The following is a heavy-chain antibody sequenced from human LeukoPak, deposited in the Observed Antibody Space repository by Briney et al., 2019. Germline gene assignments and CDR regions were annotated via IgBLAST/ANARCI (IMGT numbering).Heavy chain of an antibody. CDR3: AKDDSTSAWNYYFDY. V-gene: IGHV3-23*01. CDR1: GFTFSSYA. CDR2: ISGGGGTT. Sequence: GGSLRLSCEASGFTFSSYAMSWVRQAPGKGPEWVSRISGGGGTTYYADSATGRFTISRDNSKNTLYLQMSSLRNEDTALYYCAKDDSTSAWNYYFDYWGQGSLVTVSS. J-gene: IGHJ4*02. D-gene: IGHD1-7*01.